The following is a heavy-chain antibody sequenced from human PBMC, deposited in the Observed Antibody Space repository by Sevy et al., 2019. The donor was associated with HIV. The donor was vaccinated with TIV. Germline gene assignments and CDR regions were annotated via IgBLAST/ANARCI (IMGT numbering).Heavy chain of an antibody. Sequence: GGSLRLSCAASGFTFSSYAMSWVRQAPGKGLEWVSAISGSGGSTYYADSVKGRFTISRDNSKNTLYLQMNSLGAEDTAVYYCANLPAYDYVWGSYRYTGGYYYYMDVWGKGTTVTVSS. J-gene: IGHJ6*03. CDR2: ISGSGGST. D-gene: IGHD3-16*02. V-gene: IGHV3-23*01. CDR3: ANLPAYDYVWGSYRYTGGYYYYMDV. CDR1: GFTFSSYA.